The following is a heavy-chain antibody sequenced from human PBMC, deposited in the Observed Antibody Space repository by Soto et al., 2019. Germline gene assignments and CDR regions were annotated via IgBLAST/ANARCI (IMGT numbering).Heavy chain of an antibody. CDR3: ARHPVLGTAAAGTSGDAYYGMDV. V-gene: IGHV5-10-1*01. D-gene: IGHD6-13*01. Sequence: PWEPLKISCKGPGYSFTSYWMSWVRQMPVKVLEWMVIIDPRDSYTNYSPSFQGHVNISADKSISTAYLQWSSLKASDTAMYYCARHPVLGTAAAGTSGDAYYGMDVWGQGTTVTASS. CDR2: IDPRDSYT. J-gene: IGHJ6*02. CDR1: GYSFTSYW.